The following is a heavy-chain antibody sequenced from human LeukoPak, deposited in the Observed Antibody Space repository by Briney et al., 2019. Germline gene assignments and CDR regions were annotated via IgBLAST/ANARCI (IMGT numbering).Heavy chain of an antibody. D-gene: IGHD6-19*01. J-gene: IGHJ4*02. Sequence: AGGSLRLSCAASGFTFSSYSMNWVRQAPGKGLEWVSSISSSSSYIYYADSVKGRFTISRDNSKNTLYLQMNSLRAEDTAVYYCARPHPLSSGVVDYWGQGTLVTVSS. V-gene: IGHV3-21*01. CDR1: GFTFSSYS. CDR3: ARPHPLSSGVVDY. CDR2: ISSSSSYI.